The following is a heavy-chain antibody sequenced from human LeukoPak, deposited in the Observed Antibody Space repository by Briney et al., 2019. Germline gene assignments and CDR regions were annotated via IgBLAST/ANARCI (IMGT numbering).Heavy chain of an antibody. CDR2: IYYSGST. V-gene: IGHV4-39*07. CDR3: ARQDAWLVSPHDAFDI. Sequence: PSETLSLTCTVSGGSISSSSYYWGWIRQPPGKGLEWIGSIYYSGSTYYNPSLKSRVTISVDTSKNQFSLKLSSVTAADTAVYYCARQDAWLVSPHDAFDIWGQGTMVTVSS. J-gene: IGHJ3*02. D-gene: IGHD6-19*01. CDR1: GGSISSSSYY.